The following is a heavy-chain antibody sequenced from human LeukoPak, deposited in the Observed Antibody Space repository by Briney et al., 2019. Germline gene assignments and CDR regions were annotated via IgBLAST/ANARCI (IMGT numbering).Heavy chain of an antibody. CDR1: GYTFTGYY. CDR2: INPNSGGT. J-gene: IGHJ4*02. CDR3: ARVLQLEPTFDY. V-gene: IGHV1-2*02. D-gene: IGHD1-1*01. Sequence: ASVKVSCKASGYTFTGYYMHWVRQAPGQGLEWMGWINPNSGGTNYAQKFQGRVTMTRDTSISIAYMELSRLRSDDTAVYYCARVLQLEPTFDYWGQGALVTVSS.